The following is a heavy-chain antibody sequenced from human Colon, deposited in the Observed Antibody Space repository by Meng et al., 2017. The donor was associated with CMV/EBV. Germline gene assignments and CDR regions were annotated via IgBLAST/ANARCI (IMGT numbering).Heavy chain of an antibody. Sequence: SCKTSGYNFTSYYMHWLRQAPGQGLEWMGRIDSSNGGTNYAQKFQDRVTMTRDTSISTTYMEVSRLTSDDTAVYYCARDDRSYGVDYWGQGTLVTVSS. CDR2: IDSSNGGT. CDR3: ARDDRSYGVDY. V-gene: IGHV1-2*06. D-gene: IGHD3-10*01. J-gene: IGHJ4*02. CDR1: GYNFTSYY.